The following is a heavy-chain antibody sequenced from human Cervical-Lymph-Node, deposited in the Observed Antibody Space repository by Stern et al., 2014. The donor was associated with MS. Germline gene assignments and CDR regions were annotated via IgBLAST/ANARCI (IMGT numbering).Heavy chain of an antibody. CDR1: GYTFTNYY. Sequence: QLVQSGAEVKKPGASVKVSCKASGYTFTNYYMHWGRQAPGQGLEWMGIINPSGGSIRYAQKFQGRVTMTRDTSTSTVYMELSSLRSEDTAVYYCAREVAGHRLGMMDVWGQGTTVTVSS. V-gene: IGHV1-46*01. CDR3: AREVAGHRLGMMDV. D-gene: IGHD6-19*01. J-gene: IGHJ6*02. CDR2: INPSGGSI.